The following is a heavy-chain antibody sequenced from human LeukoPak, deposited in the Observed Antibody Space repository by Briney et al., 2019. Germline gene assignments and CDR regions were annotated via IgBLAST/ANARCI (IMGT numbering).Heavy chain of an antibody. CDR2: IYYSGST. CDR1: GGSISIYY. V-gene: IGHV4-59*01. D-gene: IGHD5-24*01. CDR3: ARDRSRDGYSRYNWFDP. Sequence: PSETLSLTCTVSGGSISIYYWSWIRQPPGKGLEWIGYIYYSGSTNYNPSLKSRVTISVDTSKNQFSLKLSSVTAADTAVYYCARDRSRDGYSRYNWFDPWGQGTLVTVSS. J-gene: IGHJ5*02.